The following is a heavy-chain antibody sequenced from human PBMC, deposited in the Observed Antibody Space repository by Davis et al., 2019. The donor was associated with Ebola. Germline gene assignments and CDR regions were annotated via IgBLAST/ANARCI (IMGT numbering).Heavy chain of an antibody. CDR1: GGSFSGYY. V-gene: IGHV4-34*01. J-gene: IGHJ4*02. D-gene: IGHD3-3*01. Sequence: PSETLSLTCAVYGGSFSGYYWSWIRQPPGKGLEWIGEINHSGSTNYNPSLKSRVTISVDTSKNQFSLKLSSVTAADTAVYYCARAALFGVVIGRVYYFDYWGQGTLVTVSS. CDR2: INHSGST. CDR3: ARAALFGVVIGRVYYFDY.